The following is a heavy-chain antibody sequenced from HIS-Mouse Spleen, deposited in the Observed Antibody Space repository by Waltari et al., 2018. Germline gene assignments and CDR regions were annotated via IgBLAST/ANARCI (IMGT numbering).Heavy chain of an antibody. V-gene: IGHV3-23*01. CDR1: GFTFSSYA. CDR2: ISGSGGST. D-gene: IGHD2-2*01. Sequence: EVQLLESGGGLVQPGGSLRLSCAASGFTFSSYAMSWVRQAPGKGLEWVSAISGSGGSTYYADSVKGRFTISRDNSTNTRYLQMNSLRAEDTAVYYCAKDSDQLLYYYYYGMDVWGQGTTVTVSS. J-gene: IGHJ6*02. CDR3: AKDSDQLLYYYYYGMDV.